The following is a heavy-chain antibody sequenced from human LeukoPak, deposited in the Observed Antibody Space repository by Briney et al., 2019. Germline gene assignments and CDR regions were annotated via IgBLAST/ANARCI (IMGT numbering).Heavy chain of an antibody. CDR3: ARAVAEGVTIFGLVNAFDI. CDR1: AGSISSGSYY. D-gene: IGHD3-3*01. Sequence: PSQTLSLTCAVSAGSISSGSYYWSWIRQPAGKGLEWIGRISTSGSTNYNPSLKSRVTISVDTSKNQFSLKLSSVTAADTAMYYCARAVAEGVTIFGLVNAFDIWGQGTMVTVSS. V-gene: IGHV4-61*02. CDR2: ISTSGST. J-gene: IGHJ3*02.